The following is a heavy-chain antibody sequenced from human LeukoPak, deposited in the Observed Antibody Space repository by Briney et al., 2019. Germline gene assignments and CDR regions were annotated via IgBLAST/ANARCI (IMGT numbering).Heavy chain of an antibody. Sequence: PSETLSLTCTVSGGSISSYYWSWIRQPPGKGLEWIGYIYYSGSTNYNPSLKSRVTISVDTSKNQFSLKLSSVTPADTAVYYCARARGYSYGYPERYYFDYWGQGTLVTVSS. CDR2: IYYSGST. CDR1: GGSISSYY. J-gene: IGHJ4*02. D-gene: IGHD5-18*01. V-gene: IGHV4-59*01. CDR3: ARARGYSYGYPERYYFDY.